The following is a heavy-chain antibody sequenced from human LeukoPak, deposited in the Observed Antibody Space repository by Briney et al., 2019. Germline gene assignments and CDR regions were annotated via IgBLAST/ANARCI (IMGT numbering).Heavy chain of an antibody. CDR2: ISSSSSYI. Sequence: GGSLRLSCAASGFTFSSYAMSWVRQAPGKGLEWVSSISSSSSYIYYADSVKGRFTISRDNAKNSLYLQMNSLRAEDTAVYYCARSMKYYDFWSGYDFDYWGQGTLVTVSS. CDR3: ARSMKYYDFWSGYDFDY. J-gene: IGHJ4*02. V-gene: IGHV3-21*01. D-gene: IGHD3-3*01. CDR1: GFTFSSYA.